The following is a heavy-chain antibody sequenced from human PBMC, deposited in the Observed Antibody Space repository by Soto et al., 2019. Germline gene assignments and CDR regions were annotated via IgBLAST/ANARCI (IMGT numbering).Heavy chain of an antibody. CDR2: SSYDGTNE. CDR3: AKDVTVFGVAPGGNWFDP. CDR1: GFTFSSYG. Sequence: SLRLSCAASGFTFSSYGMHWVRQAPGKGLEWVAVSSYDGTNEYYADSVKGRFTISRDNSKNTLYLQVNSLRNEDTAMYYCAKDVTVFGVAPGGNWFDPWGQGTLVTVSS. V-gene: IGHV3-30*18. J-gene: IGHJ5*02. D-gene: IGHD3-3*01.